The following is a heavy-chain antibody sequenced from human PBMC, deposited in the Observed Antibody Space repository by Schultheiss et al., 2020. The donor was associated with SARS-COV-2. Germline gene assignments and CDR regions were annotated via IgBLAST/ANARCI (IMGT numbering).Heavy chain of an antibody. CDR2: ISGSGGST. V-gene: IGHV3-23*01. J-gene: IGHJ6*03. Sequence: GGSLRLSCAASGFTFSSYAMSWVRQAPGKGLEWVSAISGSGGSTYYADSVKGRFTISRDNSKNTLYLQMNSLRAEDTAVYYCAKAPDFWSGYPDNYYYYYMDVWGKGTTVTVSS. CDR3: AKAPDFWSGYPDNYYYYYMDV. D-gene: IGHD3-3*01. CDR1: GFTFSSYA.